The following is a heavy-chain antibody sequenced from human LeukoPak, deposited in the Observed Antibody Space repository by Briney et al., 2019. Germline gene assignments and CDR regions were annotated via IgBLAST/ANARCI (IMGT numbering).Heavy chain of an antibody. CDR2: IYYSGST. J-gene: IGHJ1*01. Sequence: PSETLSLTCTVSGGSISSYYWSWIRQPPGRGLEWLGYIYYSGSTNYHPSLNGRVTISVDTSKNPSSLKLSSVTAADTAVYYGARVGDFAEYFQHWGQGTLVTVSS. CDR1: GGSISSYY. CDR3: ARVGDFAEYFQH. V-gene: IGHV4-59*01. D-gene: IGHD1-26*01.